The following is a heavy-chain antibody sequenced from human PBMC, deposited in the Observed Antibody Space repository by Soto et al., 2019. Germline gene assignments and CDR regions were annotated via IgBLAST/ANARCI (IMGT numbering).Heavy chain of an antibody. D-gene: IGHD2-15*01. J-gene: IGHJ4*02. CDR1: GFKFDDYM. V-gene: IGHV3-43*01. CDR3: AKEGNGGSSLDH. CDR2: ISWDGGSI. Sequence: PGGSLRLSCEASGFKFDDYMMHWVRQAPGKGLEWISLISWDGGSIDYADSIKGRFTVSRDNSKNSLDLHMNSLKTEDTAIYYCAKEGNGGSSLDHWGQGTLVTVSS.